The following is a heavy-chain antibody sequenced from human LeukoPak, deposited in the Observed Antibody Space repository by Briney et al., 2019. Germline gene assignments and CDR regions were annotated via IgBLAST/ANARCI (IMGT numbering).Heavy chain of an antibody. CDR3: ANSGGWKPSPPLDP. J-gene: IGHJ5*02. D-gene: IGHD2-15*01. CDR2: ISAYNGKT. V-gene: IGHV1-18*01. Sequence: ASVKVSCKASGYSFNIFGMSWVRQAPGQGLEWMGWISAYNGKTHFAQKFQGRVTMTADASTSTAYMKLGSLTSDDTAVYYCANSGGWKPSPPLDPWGQGTLVTVSS. CDR1: GYSFNIFG.